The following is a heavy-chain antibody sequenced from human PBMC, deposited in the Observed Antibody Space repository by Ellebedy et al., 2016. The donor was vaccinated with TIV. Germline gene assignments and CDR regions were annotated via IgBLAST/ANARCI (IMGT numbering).Heavy chain of an antibody. CDR3: ASGFQ. CDR1: GFTFTSYA. V-gene: IGHV3-23*01. CDR2: ISGSGGGT. Sequence: GESLKISCAASGFTFTSYAMSWVRQAPGKGLEWVSAISGSGGGTYYADSVKGRFTISRDNAKNSLYLQMNSLRAEDTAVYYCASGFQWGQGTLVTVSS. D-gene: IGHD3-22*01. J-gene: IGHJ4*02.